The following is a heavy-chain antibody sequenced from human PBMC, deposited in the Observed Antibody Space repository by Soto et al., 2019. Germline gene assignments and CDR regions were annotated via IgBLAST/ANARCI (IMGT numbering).Heavy chain of an antibody. D-gene: IGHD2-8*02. CDR3: ARDSTGGLIGDPDWWEGAAGLDY. CDR2: ISSSGSTI. J-gene: IGHJ4*02. V-gene: IGHV3-11*01. Sequence: QVQLVESGGGLVKPGGSLRLSCAASGFTFSDYYMSWIRQAPGKGLEWVSYISSSGSTIYYADSVKGRFTISRDNAKNSLYLQMNGLRAEDTAVYYCARDSTGGLIGDPDWWEGAAGLDYWGQGTLVTVSS. CDR1: GFTFSDYY.